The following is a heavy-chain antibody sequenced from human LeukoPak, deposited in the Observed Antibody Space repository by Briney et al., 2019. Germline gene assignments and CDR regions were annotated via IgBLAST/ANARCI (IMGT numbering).Heavy chain of an antibody. Sequence: ASVKVSCKASGYTFTGYYMHWVRQAPGQGLEWMGWINPNSGGTNYAQKLQGRVTMTTDTSTSTAYMELRSLRSDDTAVYYCARTPYDILTGYSYYFDYWGQGTLVTVSS. V-gene: IGHV1-2*02. D-gene: IGHD3-9*01. J-gene: IGHJ4*02. CDR1: GYTFTGYY. CDR2: INPNSGGT. CDR3: ARTPYDILTGYSYYFDY.